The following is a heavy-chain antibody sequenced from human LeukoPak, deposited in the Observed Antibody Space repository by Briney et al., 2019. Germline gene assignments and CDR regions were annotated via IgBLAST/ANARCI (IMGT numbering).Heavy chain of an antibody. J-gene: IGHJ4*02. CDR1: GFIFSSYG. V-gene: IGHV3-30*18. Sequence: PGGSLRLSCAASGFIFSSYGMHWVRQAPGKGLEWVAVISYDGSNKYYADSVKGRFTISRDNSKNTLYLQMNSLRPEDTAVYHCAKGGYHDSSGYYPLNYWGQGILVTVSS. D-gene: IGHD3-22*01. CDR2: ISYDGSNK. CDR3: AKGGYHDSSGYYPLNY.